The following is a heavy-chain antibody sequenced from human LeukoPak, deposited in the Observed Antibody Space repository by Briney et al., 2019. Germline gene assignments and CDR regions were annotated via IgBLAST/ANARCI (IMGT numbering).Heavy chain of an antibody. Sequence: SETLSLTCAVYGGSFSGYYWSWLRQPPGKGLEWIGEINHSGSTSYNPALKRRVTISVHTSKNQFSLRLSSVTAADTAVYYCASRDNYYDSSGTREALDYWGQGTLVTVSS. V-gene: IGHV4-34*01. CDR1: GGSFSGYY. D-gene: IGHD3-22*01. CDR3: ASRDNYYDSSGTREALDY. J-gene: IGHJ4*02. CDR2: INHSGST.